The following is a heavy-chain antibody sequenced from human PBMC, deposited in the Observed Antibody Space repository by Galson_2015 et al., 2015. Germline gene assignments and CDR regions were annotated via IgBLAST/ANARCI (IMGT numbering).Heavy chain of an antibody. Sequence: SLRLSCAASGFTFSSYAMSWVRQAPWKGLEWVSAISGSGGSTYYADSVKGRFTISRDNSKNTLYLQMNSLRAEDTAVYYCAKWCTGHSKKDIVVVPAARSYYYYGMDVWGQGTTVTVSS. CDR3: AKWCTGHSKKDIVVVPAARSYYYYGMDV. CDR2: ISGSGGST. V-gene: IGHV3-23*01. J-gene: IGHJ6*02. CDR1: GFTFSSYA. D-gene: IGHD2-2*01.